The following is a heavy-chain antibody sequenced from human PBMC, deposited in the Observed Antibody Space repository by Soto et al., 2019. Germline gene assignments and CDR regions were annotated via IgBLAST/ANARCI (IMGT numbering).Heavy chain of an antibody. V-gene: IGHV1-69*02. CDR1: GDTFSFYI. CDR3: AASYGSGYRAFDY. J-gene: IGHJ4*02. D-gene: IGHD3-10*01. Sequence: SAKVSRKSSGDTFSFYIINLLRQTPGLGLEWMGRVNPIVSMSNYAQKFQGRVTITADKSTNTAYMQLSSLRSEDTAIYYCAASYGSGYRAFDYWGQGAVVTVSS. CDR2: VNPIVSMS.